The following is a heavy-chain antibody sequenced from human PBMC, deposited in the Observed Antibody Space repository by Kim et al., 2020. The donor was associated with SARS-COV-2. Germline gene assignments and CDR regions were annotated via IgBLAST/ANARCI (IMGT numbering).Heavy chain of an antibody. D-gene: IGHD6-13*01. CDR3: ANPRQPDY. Sequence: GGSLRPSCAASGFTFSNYGMTWVRQAPGKGLEWVSGISGSGDITTYADSVKGRFTISRDNSKNALYLQMSSLRAEDTAMYYCANPRQPDYWGQGTLVTVS. CDR1: GFTFSNYG. CDR2: ISGSGDIT. J-gene: IGHJ4*02. V-gene: IGHV3-23*01.